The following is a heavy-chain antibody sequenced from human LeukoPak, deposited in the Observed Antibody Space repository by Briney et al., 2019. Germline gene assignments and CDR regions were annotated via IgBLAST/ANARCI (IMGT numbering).Heavy chain of an antibody. CDR2: IYPGDSDT. CDR3: ARRRTLRLDAFDP. CDR1: GYSFTIYR. J-gene: IGHJ5*02. Sequence: GESLKISCKGSGYSFTIYRIGWVRQMPGKGLEWMGTIYPGDSDTRYSPSFQGQVTISVDKSISTAYLQWSSLKASDTAMYYCARRRTLRLDAFDPWGQGTLVTVSS. D-gene: IGHD5/OR15-5a*01. V-gene: IGHV5-51*01.